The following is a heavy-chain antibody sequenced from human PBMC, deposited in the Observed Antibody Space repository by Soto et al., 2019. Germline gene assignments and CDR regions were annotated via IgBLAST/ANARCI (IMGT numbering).Heavy chain of an antibody. CDR3: ARFYAAIYYYGMDV. D-gene: IGHD2-2*01. CDR2: ISRTANTI. V-gene: IGHV3-48*03. J-gene: IGHJ6*02. Sequence: GGSLRLSCTASGFAFNSHDFNWVRQAPGKGLEWISYISRTANTIYYADSVKGRFTISRDNAKNSLYLQMNSLRAEDTAVYYCARFYAAIYYYGMDVWGQGTTVTVS. CDR1: GFAFNSHD.